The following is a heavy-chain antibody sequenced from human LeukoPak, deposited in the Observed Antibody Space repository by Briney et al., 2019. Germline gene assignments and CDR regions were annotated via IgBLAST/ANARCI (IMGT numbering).Heavy chain of an antibody. Sequence: ASVKVSCKASGYTFTGYYMHWVRQAPGQGLEWMGWINPNSGGTNYAQKFQGRVTTTRDTSISTAYMELSRLRSDDTAVYYCARGQWELLPPFDYWGQGTLVTVSS. D-gene: IGHD1-26*01. CDR2: INPNSGGT. V-gene: IGHV1-2*02. J-gene: IGHJ4*02. CDR1: GYTFTGYY. CDR3: ARGQWELLPPFDY.